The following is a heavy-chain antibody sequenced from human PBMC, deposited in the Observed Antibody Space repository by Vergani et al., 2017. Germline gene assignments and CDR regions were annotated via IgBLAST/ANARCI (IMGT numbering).Heavy chain of an antibody. CDR2: INSDGDST. Sequence: VQLVESGGGLVQPGGSLRLSCTASGFTFSNYWMQWVRQAPGKGLMWVSRINSDGDSTSYADSVKGRFTISRDNAKNTLYLQMDSLRAEGTAVYYCARDGWELLDYFYYMDGWGKGTTVTVSS. V-gene: IGHV3-74*01. J-gene: IGHJ6*03. CDR1: GFTFSNYW. D-gene: IGHD1-26*01. CDR3: ARDGWELLDYFYYMDG.